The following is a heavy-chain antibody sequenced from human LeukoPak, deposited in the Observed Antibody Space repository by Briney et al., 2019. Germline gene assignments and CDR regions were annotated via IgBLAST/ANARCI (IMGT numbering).Heavy chain of an antibody. D-gene: IGHD6-19*01. Sequence: SETLSLTCTVSGGSIRSYYWSWIRQPPGKGLEWIGEINHSGSTNYNPSLKSRVTISVDTSKNQFSLKLSSVTAADTAVYYCARGWQWLFYFDYWGQGTLVTVSS. CDR2: INHSGST. J-gene: IGHJ4*02. CDR3: ARGWQWLFYFDY. V-gene: IGHV4-34*01. CDR1: GGSIRSYY.